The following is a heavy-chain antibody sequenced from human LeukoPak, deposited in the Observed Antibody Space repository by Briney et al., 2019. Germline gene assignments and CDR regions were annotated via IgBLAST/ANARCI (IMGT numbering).Heavy chain of an antibody. Sequence: GESLRLSCGASGFTFSSFGMHWLRQAPGKGLEWVAIIWYDGSDKYYSDSVKGRFTISRDNSKNTLYLQMNSLRAEDTAVYYCARTYLVGWYFDLWGRGTLVTVSS. V-gene: IGHV3-33*01. D-gene: IGHD3-16*01. CDR1: GFTFSSFG. J-gene: IGHJ2*01. CDR3: ARTYLVGWYFDL. CDR2: IWYDGSDK.